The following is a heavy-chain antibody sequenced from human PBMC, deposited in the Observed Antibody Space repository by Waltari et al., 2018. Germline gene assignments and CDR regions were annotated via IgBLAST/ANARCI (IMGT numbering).Heavy chain of an antibody. CDR3: ARELTVTTGTRFDY. J-gene: IGHJ4*02. Sequence: QVQLVESGGGVVQPARSPRLSCAASAFTFSRYGMHWVRQAPGNGPEWVAVIWYDGSNKYYADSVKGRFTISRDNSKNTLYLQMNSLRAEDTAVYYCARELTVTTGTRFDYWGQGTLVTVSS. V-gene: IGHV3-33*01. CDR2: IWYDGSNK. D-gene: IGHD4-17*01. CDR1: AFTFSRYG.